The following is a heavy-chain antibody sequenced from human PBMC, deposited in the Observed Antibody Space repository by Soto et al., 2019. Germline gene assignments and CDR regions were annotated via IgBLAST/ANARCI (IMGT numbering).Heavy chain of an antibody. CDR3: ARGSYTSTSS. CDR1: GDSVSSNSAA. CDR2: TYYRSKWYN. V-gene: IGHV6-1*01. D-gene: IGHD3-16*01. Sequence: QVQLQQSGPGLVKPSQTRSLTCAISGDSVSSNSAAWSWIRQSPSSGLEWLGRTYYRSKWYNDYAVSVKSRITINPDTAKNQFSLQLHSVPPEATAVYYCARGSYTSTSSWGQGTLVTVSS. J-gene: IGHJ5*02.